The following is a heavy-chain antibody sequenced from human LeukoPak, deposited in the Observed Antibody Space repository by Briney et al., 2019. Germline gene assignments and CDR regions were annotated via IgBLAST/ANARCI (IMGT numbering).Heavy chain of an antibody. CDR3: ARARFQHYFDY. V-gene: IGHV4-34*01. CDR1: GGSISSYY. CDR2: INHSGST. Sequence: SETLSLTCTVSGGSISSYYWSWIRQPPGKGLEWIGEINHSGSTNYNPSLKSRVTISVDTSKNQFSLKLSSVTAADTAVYYCARARFQHYFDYWGQGTLVTVSS. J-gene: IGHJ4*02. D-gene: IGHD2-21*01.